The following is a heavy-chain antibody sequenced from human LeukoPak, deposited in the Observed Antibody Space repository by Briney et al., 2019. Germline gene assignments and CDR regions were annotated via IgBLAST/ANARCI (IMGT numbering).Heavy chain of an antibody. D-gene: IGHD6-13*01. J-gene: IGHJ5*02. CDR2: ISYDGSNK. CDR3: AKEEGSSWYGYNWFDP. Sequence: GGSLRLSCAASGFTFSSYGMHWVRQAPGKGLEWVVVISYDGSNKYYADSVKGRFTISRDNSKNTLYLQMNSLRAEDTAVYYCAKEEGSSWYGYNWFDPWGQGTLVTVSS. V-gene: IGHV3-30*18. CDR1: GFTFSSYG.